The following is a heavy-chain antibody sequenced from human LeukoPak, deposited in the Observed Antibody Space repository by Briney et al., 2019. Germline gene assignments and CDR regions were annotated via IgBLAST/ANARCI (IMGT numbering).Heavy chain of an antibody. CDR2: INPNSGGT. J-gene: IGHJ4*02. CDR1: GYTFTGYY. V-gene: IGHV1-2*02. Sequence: ASVKVSCKASGYTFTGYYMHWVRQAPGQGLEWMGWINPNSGGTNYAQKFQGRVTMTRDTSISTAYMELSRLRSDDTAVYYCATSIAAAYYFDYWGQGTLVTVSS. D-gene: IGHD6-6*01. CDR3: ATSIAAAYYFDY.